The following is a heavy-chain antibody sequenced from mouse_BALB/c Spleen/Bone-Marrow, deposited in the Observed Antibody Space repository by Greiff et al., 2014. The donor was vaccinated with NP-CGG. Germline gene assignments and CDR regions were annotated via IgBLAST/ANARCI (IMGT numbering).Heavy chain of an antibody. J-gene: IGHJ4*01. CDR2: LNPSSGYT. V-gene: IGHV1-4*01. D-gene: IGHD5-1*01. Sequence: QVQLQQPGAELARPGASVKMSCKASAYTFTDYTVHWVKQRPGQGLEWIGYLNPSSGYTNYNQIFKDKATLTADKSSSSAYMHMSSRTSDDSTFYDCVSGRSVGGTSYSIDYWGQGNSVTVSS. CDR1: AYTFTDYT. CDR3: VSGRSVGGTSYSIDY.